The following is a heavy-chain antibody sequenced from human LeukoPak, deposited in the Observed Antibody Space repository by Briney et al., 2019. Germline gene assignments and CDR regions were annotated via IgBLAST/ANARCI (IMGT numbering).Heavy chain of an antibody. D-gene: IGHD1-26*01. J-gene: IGHJ6*03. CDR3: ARGGGFYYYMDV. CDR2: INHSRNT. CDR1: GGSFRGYY. V-gene: IGHV4-34*01. Sequence: PSETLSLTCAVYGGSFRGYYWSWIRQPPGKGLEWIGEINHSRNTNYNPSLKSRVTILVDTSKNQFSLKLSSVTAADTAVYYCARGGGFYYYMDVWDKGTTVTVSS.